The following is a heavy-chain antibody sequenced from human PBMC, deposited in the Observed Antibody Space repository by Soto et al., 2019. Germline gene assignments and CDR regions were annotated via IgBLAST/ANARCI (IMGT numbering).Heavy chain of an antibody. D-gene: IGHD3-3*01. Sequence: SETLSLTCTVSGGSISSGGYYWSWIRQHPGKGLEWIGYIYYSGSTYYNPSLKSRVTISVDTSKNQFSLKLSSVTAADTAVYYCARGPYYDFWSGYYRYYYYGMDLWGQGTTVTVSS. CDR3: ARGPYYDFWSGYYRYYYYGMDL. CDR2: IYYSGST. V-gene: IGHV4-31*03. J-gene: IGHJ6*02. CDR1: GGSISSGGYY.